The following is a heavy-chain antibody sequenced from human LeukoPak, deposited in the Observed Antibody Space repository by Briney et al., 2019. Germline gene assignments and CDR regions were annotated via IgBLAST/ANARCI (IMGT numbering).Heavy chain of an antibody. V-gene: IGHV1-18*01. J-gene: IGHJ6*03. D-gene: IGHD3-22*01. CDR1: GYTFTSYG. Sequence: ASVKVSCKXSGYTFTSYGISWVRQSPGQGLEWMGWISAYNGNTNYSQKLQGRVTMTTDTSTSTAYMELRSLRSDDTAVYYCARGTSYYDSSGYFLGYYYYYYMDVWGKGTTVTVSS. CDR2: ISAYNGNT. CDR3: ARGTSYYDSSGYFLGYYYYYYMDV.